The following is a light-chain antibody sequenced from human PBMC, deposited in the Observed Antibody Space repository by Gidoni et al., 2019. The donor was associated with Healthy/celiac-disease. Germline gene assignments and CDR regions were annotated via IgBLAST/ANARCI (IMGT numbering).Light chain of an antibody. CDR3: QSYDSSNHVV. CDR2: EDN. J-gene: IGLJ2*01. Sequence: NFMLTQPHSVSESPGKTVTISCTRHSGSIASNYVQWYQQRPGSSPTTVIYEDNQRPSGVPDRFSGSIDSSSNSASLTISGLKTEDEADYYCQSYDSSNHVVFGGGTKLTVL. V-gene: IGLV6-57*01. CDR1: SGSIASNY.